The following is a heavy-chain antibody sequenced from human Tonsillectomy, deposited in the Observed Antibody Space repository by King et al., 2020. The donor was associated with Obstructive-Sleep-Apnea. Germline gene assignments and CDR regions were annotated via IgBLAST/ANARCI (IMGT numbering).Heavy chain of an antibody. V-gene: IGHV4-59*08. Sequence: QLQESGPGLVKPSETLSLTCTVSGDSISNYYWSWIRQPPGKGLEWIGYMYYSGSTNYNPSLKSRVTISVDTSKIQFSLRLSSVTATDTALYYCARHRGVEDYGGYGDYFDYWGQGTLVTVSS. D-gene: IGHD5-12*01. J-gene: IGHJ4*02. CDR3: ARHRGVEDYGGYGDYFDY. CDR2: MYYSGST. CDR1: GDSISNYY.